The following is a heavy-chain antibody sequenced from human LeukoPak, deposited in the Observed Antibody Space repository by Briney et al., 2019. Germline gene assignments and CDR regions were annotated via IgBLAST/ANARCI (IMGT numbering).Heavy chain of an antibody. V-gene: IGHV4-59*11. D-gene: IGHD3-22*01. CDR2: IYYSGST. CDR1: GGSISNHY. CDR3: AKHLTNAYYDMIWFDP. Sequence: SETLSLICTVSGGSISNHYWSWIRQAPGKGLEWIGYIYYSGSTNYNPSVKSRVTISVDTSKNQFSLRLSSVTAADTAVYYCAKHLTNAYYDMIWFDPWGQGTLVTVSS. J-gene: IGHJ5*02.